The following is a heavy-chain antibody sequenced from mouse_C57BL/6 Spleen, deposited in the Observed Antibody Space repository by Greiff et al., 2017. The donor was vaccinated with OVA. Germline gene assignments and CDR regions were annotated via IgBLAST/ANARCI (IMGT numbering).Heavy chain of an antibody. D-gene: IGHD2-4*01. CDR2: IDPETGGT. V-gene: IGHV1-15*01. CDR3: TREGGLRRRTGAMDY. CDR1: GYTFTDYE. J-gene: IGHJ4*01. Sequence: VQLQQSGAELVRPGASVTLSCKASGYTFTDYEMHWVKQTPVHGLEWIGAIDPETGGTAYNQKFKGKAILTADKSSSTAYMELRSLASEDSAVYYCTREGGLRRRTGAMDYWGQGTSVTVSS.